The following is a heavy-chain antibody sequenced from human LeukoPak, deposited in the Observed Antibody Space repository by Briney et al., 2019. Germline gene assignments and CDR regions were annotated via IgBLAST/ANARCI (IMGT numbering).Heavy chain of an antibody. D-gene: IGHD3-10*01. V-gene: IGHV3-21*01. Sequence: GGSLRLSCAASGFTFSSYSMNWVRQAPGKGLEWVSSISSSSSYIYYADSVKGRFTISRDNAKNSLYLQMNSLRAEDTAVYYCARGAREVGVGELLYYYYGMDVWGKGTTVTVSS. CDR3: ARGAREVGVGELLYYYYGMDV. CDR2: ISSSSSYI. J-gene: IGHJ6*04. CDR1: GFTFSSYS.